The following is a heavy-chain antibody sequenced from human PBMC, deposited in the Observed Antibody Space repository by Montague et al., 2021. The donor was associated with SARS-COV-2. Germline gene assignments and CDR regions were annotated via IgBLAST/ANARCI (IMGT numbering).Heavy chain of an antibody. CDR1: GFSLSTSGMG. Sequence: PALVKPTQTLTLTCTFSGFSLSTSGMGVGWIRQPPGKALEWLALIYWDDDKRYSPSLKTRLTIAKDTSKNQVVLTMTNMDPVDTGTYYCAHRLARHYDINAHVWWPFDYWGQGTLVTVSS. D-gene: IGHD3-22*01. CDR3: AHRLARHYDINAHVWWPFDY. CDR2: IYWDDDK. J-gene: IGHJ4*02. V-gene: IGHV2-5*02.